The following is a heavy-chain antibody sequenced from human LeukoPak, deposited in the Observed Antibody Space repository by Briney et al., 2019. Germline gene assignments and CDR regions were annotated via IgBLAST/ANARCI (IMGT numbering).Heavy chain of an antibody. CDR1: GYTFTSYD. V-gene: IGHV1-8*01. Sequence: ASVKVSCKASGYTFTSYDINWVRQATGQGLEWMGWMNPNSGNTGYAQKFQGRVTMTRNTSISTAYMELSSLRSEDTAVHYCARSRGYSYGSFDYWGQGTLVTVSS. CDR3: ARSRGYSYGSFDY. J-gene: IGHJ4*02. D-gene: IGHD5-18*01. CDR2: MNPNSGNT.